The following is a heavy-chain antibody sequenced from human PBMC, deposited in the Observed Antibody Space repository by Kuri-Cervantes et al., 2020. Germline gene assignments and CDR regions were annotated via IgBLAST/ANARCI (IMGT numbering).Heavy chain of an antibody. D-gene: IGHD3-16*01. CDR1: GFTFSSYG. CDR2: IWYDGSNK. CDR3: AKQITAWDYYYGMDV. J-gene: IGHJ6*02. V-gene: IGHV3-30*02. Sequence: GGSLRLSCAASGFTFSSYGMHWVRQAPGKGLEWVAVIWYDGSNKYYADSVKGRFTISRDNSKNTLYLQMNSLRAEDTAVYYCAKQITAWDYYYGMDVWSQGTTVTVSS.